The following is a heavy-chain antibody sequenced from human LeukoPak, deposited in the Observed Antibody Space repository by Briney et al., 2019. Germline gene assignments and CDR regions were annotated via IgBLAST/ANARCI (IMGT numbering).Heavy chain of an antibody. D-gene: IGHD3-22*01. V-gene: IGHV3-30-3*01. CDR2: ISYDGSNK. CDR1: GFTFSSHW. Sequence: GGSLRLSCAASGFTFSSHWMSWVRQAPGKGLEWVAVISYDGSNKYYADSVKGRFTISRDNSKNTLYLQMNSLRAEDTAVYYCARDDSSRYYYDSSGYYPLLNNWGQGTLVTVPS. CDR3: ARDDSSRYYYDSSGYYPLLNN. J-gene: IGHJ4*02.